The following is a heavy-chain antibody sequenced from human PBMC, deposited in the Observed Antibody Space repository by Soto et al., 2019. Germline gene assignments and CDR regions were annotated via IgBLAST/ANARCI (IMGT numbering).Heavy chain of an antibody. J-gene: IGHJ6*02. CDR1: YA. CDR2: IRSKAYGGTK. Sequence: YAMSWVRQAPGPGLEWVGFIRSKAYGGTKEYAASVKGRFTISRDDSKSIDSLQMNSLQTEDTAVYYCTRDPQENYYSYYDMDVLGQVTTVTVSS. CDR3: TRDPQENYYSYYDMDV. V-gene: IGHV3-49*04.